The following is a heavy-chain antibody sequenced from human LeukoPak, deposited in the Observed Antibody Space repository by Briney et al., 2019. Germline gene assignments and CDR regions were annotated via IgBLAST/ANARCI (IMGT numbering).Heavy chain of an antibody. J-gene: IGHJ4*02. CDR2: INHSGST. V-gene: IGHV4-34*01. D-gene: IGHD3-10*01. Sequence: SETLSLTCAVYGGSFSGYYWSWIRQPPGKGLELIGEINHSGSTNYNPSLKSRVTISVDTSKNQFSLKLSSVTAADTAVYYCARGRILWFGELYYFDYWGQGTLVTVSS. CDR1: GGSFSGYY. CDR3: ARGRILWFGELYYFDY.